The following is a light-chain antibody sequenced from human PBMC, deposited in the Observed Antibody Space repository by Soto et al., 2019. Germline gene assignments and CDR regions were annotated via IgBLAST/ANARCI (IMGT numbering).Light chain of an antibody. Sequence: EIVLTQSPGTLSLSPGERATLSCRASQSVGGNNLAWHQQKPGQAPRLLIYDTSTRATGIPARFSGSGSGTEFTLTISSLQSEDFAVYYCQQYNNWPPFTFGQGTRLEIK. CDR1: QSVGGN. CDR3: QQYNNWPPFT. CDR2: DTS. J-gene: IGKJ5*01. V-gene: IGKV3-15*01.